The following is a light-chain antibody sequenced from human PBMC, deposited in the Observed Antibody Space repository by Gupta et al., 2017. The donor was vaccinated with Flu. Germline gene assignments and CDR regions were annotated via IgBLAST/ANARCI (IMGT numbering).Light chain of an antibody. CDR2: DAS. V-gene: IGKV1-33*01. CDR1: QDISAY. CDR3: QDDYNLLGA. Sequence: PSSQSASVGDKVTITFQARQDISAYLNWFQQKPGKAPKLLIYDASNVETGVPSRFSGSRSGTNFTFTISSLQPEDIATYYCQDDYNLLGAFGHGTKVDIK. J-gene: IGKJ3*01.